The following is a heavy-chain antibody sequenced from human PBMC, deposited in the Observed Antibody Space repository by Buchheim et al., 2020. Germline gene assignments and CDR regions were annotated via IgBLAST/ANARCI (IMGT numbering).Heavy chain of an antibody. CDR3: ARSRYCSSTSQCYSGMDV. V-gene: IGHV4-34*01. D-gene: IGHD2-2*01. CDR2: INHSGST. J-gene: IGHJ6*02. Sequence: QVQLQQWGAGLLKPSETLSLTCAVYGGSFSGYYWSWIRQPPGKGLEWIGEINHSGSTNYNPSLKSRVTISVDTSKNQFSLKLSSVTAADTAVYDCARSRYCSSTSQCYSGMDVWGQGTT. CDR1: GGSFSGYY.